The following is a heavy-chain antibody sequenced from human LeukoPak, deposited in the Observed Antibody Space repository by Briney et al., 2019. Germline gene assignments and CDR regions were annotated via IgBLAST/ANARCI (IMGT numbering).Heavy chain of an antibody. D-gene: IGHD5-24*01. CDR1: GFTFSSYS. J-gene: IGHJ4*02. Sequence: GGSLRPSCAASGFTFSSYSMNWVRQAPGKGLEWVSYISSSSSTIYYADSVKGRFTISRDNAKSSLYLQMNSLRAEDTAVYYCARARWLQLKGFFDYWGQGTLVTVSS. CDR3: ARARWLQLKGFFDY. V-gene: IGHV3-48*04. CDR2: ISSSSSTI.